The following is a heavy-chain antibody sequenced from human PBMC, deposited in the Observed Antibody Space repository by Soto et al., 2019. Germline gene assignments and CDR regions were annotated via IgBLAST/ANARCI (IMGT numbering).Heavy chain of an antibody. CDR2: TNSDGTDS. J-gene: IGHJ4*02. CDR1: GFDFEDYA. V-gene: IGHV3-43D*04. Sequence: GGSLRLSCAAAGFDFEDYAMHWVRQVPGKGLEWVSLTNSDGTDSYYMDSVKGRFTISRDNAKSTLYLQMDRLRPEDTALYFCAKSLYYYDSSPLDHWGQGTLVTVS. D-gene: IGHD3-22*01. CDR3: AKSLYYYDSSPLDH.